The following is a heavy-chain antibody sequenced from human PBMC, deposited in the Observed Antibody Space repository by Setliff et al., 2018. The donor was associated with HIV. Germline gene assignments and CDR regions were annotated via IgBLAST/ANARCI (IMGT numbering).Heavy chain of an antibody. CDR1: GGSISSSSYY. CDR2: VYYSGST. CDR3: ARDGYSSSWYVISGSFDY. V-gene: IGHV4-39*07. Sequence: SETLSLTCIVSGGSISSSSYYWGWIRQPPGKGLEWIETVYYSGSTYYNPSLKSRVTISVDTSENQFSLKLSSVTAADTAVYYCARDGYSSSWYVISGSFDYWGQGILVTLSS. J-gene: IGHJ4*02. D-gene: IGHD6-13*01.